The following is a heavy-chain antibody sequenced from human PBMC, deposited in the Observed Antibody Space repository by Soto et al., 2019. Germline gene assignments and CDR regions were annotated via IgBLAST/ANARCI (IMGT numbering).Heavy chain of an antibody. V-gene: IGHV4-31*03. CDR1: GGSISSGGYY. J-gene: IGHJ3*02. CDR2: IYYSGST. CDR3: ASTSRVVYADAFDI. D-gene: IGHD2-8*02. Sequence: QVQLQESGPGLVKPSQTLSLTCTVSGGSISSGGYYWSWIRQHPGKGLEWIGYIYYSGSTYYNTSLKIRVTISVDTSKNQFSLKLSSVTAADTAVYYCASTSRVVYADAFDIWGQGTMVTVSS.